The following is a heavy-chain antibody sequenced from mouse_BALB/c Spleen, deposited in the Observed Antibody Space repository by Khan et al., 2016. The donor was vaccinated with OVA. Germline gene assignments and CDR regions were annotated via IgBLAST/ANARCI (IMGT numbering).Heavy chain of an antibody. V-gene: IGHV1-63*02. D-gene: IGHD3-1*01. CDR1: GYTFTNYW. CDR3: ARWATWFFDV. Sequence: QVQLKQSGGEVVRPGTSVKISCKASGYTFTNYWLGWIRQRPGHGLEWIGDIYPGGYXTNYNDQFKGKATLTVDTSSSTANKQLSSLTSEDSAVYFCARWATWFFDVWGAGTTVTVSS. J-gene: IGHJ1*01. CDR2: IYPGGYXT.